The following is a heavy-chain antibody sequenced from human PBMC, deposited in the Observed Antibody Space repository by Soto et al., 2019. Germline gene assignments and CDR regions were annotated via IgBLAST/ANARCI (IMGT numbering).Heavy chain of an antibody. D-gene: IGHD3-22*01. V-gene: IGHV3-30-3*01. CDR2: ISYDGSNK. J-gene: IGHJ6*02. CDR1: GFTFSSYA. CDR3: AGEGAITMIVVVITGMDV. Sequence: QVQLVESGGGVVQPGRSLRLSCAASGFTFSSYAMHWVRQAPGKGLEWVAVISYDGSNKYYADSVKGRFTISGDNSKNTLYLQMSSLRAEDTAVYYCAGEGAITMIVVVITGMDVWGQGTTVTVSS.